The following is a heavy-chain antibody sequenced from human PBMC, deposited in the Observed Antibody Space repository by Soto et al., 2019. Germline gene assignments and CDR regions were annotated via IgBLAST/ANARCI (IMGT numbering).Heavy chain of an antibody. V-gene: IGHV5-51*01. CDR1: GYTFTDYW. Sequence: LKLSCTGSGYTFTDYWIGWVRQLPGKGLEWMGIIYPGDSDTRYRPSFQVHVTITVHKSTITSYLQWNTLKASDTAMYYCGRHISNFRYTNSAMAVWGKGTRVT. CDR3: GRHISNFRYTNSAMAV. D-gene: IGHD4-4*01. J-gene: IGHJ6*04. CDR2: IYPGDSDT.